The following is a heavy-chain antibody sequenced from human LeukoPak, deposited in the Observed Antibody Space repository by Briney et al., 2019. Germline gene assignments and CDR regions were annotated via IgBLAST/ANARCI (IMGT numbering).Heavy chain of an antibody. CDR3: ARARPLGVTYYFDY. J-gene: IGHJ4*02. CDR1: GFTFNIYS. V-gene: IGHV3-21*01. D-gene: IGHD2-21*02. Sequence: GGSLRLSCAASGFTFNIYSMNWLRKAPGRGRVWVSSISSSSRITYYAVSVKGRFTISRENAKNSLYLQMNSLRAGDTAVYYCARARPLGVTYYFDYWGQGTLVTVSS. CDR2: ISSSSRIT.